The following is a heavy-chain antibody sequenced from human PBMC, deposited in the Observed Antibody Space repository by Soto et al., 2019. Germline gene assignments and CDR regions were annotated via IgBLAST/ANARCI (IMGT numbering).Heavy chain of an antibody. CDR1: GGSISSGGYY. V-gene: IGHV4-30-2*01. D-gene: IGHD3-10*01. CDR3: ARGAITTVMFDY. J-gene: IGHJ4*02. Sequence: SETLSLTCTVSGGSISSGGYYWSWIRQHPGKGLEWIGYIYHSGSTYYNPSLKSRVTISVDRSKNQFSLKLSSVTAADTAVYYCARGAITTVMFDYWGQGTLVTVSS. CDR2: IYHSGST.